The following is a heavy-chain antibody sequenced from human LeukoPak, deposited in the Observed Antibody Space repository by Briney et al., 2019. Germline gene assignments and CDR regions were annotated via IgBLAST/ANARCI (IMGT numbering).Heavy chain of an antibody. CDR3: ATYYDFWSDKGGFFDY. CDR2: IYYSGST. V-gene: IGHV4-31*11. Sequence: PSQTLSLTCAVSGGSISSGGYYWRWIRQHPGKGLEWIGYIYYSGSTYYNPSLKSRVTISVDTSKNQFSLKLSSVTAADTAVYYCATYYDFWSDKGGFFDYWGQGTLVTVSS. J-gene: IGHJ4*02. D-gene: IGHD3-3*01. CDR1: GGSISSGGYY.